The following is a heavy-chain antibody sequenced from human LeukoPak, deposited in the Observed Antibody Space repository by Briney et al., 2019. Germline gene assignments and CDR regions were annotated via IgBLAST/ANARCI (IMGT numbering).Heavy chain of an antibody. D-gene: IGHD3-22*01. CDR3: AREVNYYDSSGYSADYFDY. CDR1: GFTFSSYE. J-gene: IGHJ4*02. Sequence: GGSLRLSCAASGFTFSSYEMNWVRQAPGKGLEWVSYISSSGSTIYYADSVKGRFTISRDNAKNSLYLQMNSLRAEDTAVYYCAREVNYYDSSGYSADYFDYWGQGTLVTVSS. V-gene: IGHV3-48*03. CDR2: ISSSGSTI.